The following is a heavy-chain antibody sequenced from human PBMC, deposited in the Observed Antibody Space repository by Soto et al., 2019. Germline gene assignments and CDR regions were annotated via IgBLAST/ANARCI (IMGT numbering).Heavy chain of an antibody. CDR2: FYDGNT. Sequence: PETLSLTCIVSGGSITRRSSYWAWIRQPPGKGLEWVGTFYDGNTYHNPSLRSRITIAVDTSKNQFSLKLNSVAAADTAFYYCATTRGLAVGGSFDYWGQGMLVPSPQ. CDR3: ATTRGLAVGGSFDY. V-gene: IGHV4-39*01. CDR1: GGSITRRSSY. J-gene: IGHJ4*02. D-gene: IGHD3-10*01.